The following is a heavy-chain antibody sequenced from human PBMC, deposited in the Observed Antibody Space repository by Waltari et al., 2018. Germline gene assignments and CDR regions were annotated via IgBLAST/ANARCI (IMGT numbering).Heavy chain of an antibody. V-gene: IGHV4-34*01. Sequence: QVQLQQWGAGLLKPSETLSLTCAVYGGSFSGYYWSWIRQPPGKGLEWIGEINHSGSTNYNPSRKSRVTISVDTSKNQFSLKLSSVTAADTAVYYCARFRTWIQPRSFDYWGQGTLVTVSS. J-gene: IGHJ4*02. D-gene: IGHD5-18*01. CDR2: INHSGST. CDR1: GGSFSGYY. CDR3: ARFRTWIQPRSFDY.